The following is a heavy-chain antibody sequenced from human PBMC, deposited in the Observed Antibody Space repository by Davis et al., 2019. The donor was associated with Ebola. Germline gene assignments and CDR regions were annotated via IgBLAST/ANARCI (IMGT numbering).Heavy chain of an antibody. CDR3: ARGYQSDFWSGYHYGMDV. D-gene: IGHD3-3*01. J-gene: IGHJ6*02. Sequence: GESLKISCAASGFTFSSYSMNWVRQAPGKGLEWVSYISSSSSTIYYADSVKGRFTISRDNAKNSLYLQMNSLRAEDTAVYYCARGYQSDFWSGYHYGMDVWGQGTTVTVSS. CDR1: GFTFSSYS. CDR2: ISSSSSTI. V-gene: IGHV3-48*04.